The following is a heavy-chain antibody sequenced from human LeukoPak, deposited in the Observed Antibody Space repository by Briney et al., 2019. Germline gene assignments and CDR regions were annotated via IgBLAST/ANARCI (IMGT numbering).Heavy chain of an antibody. D-gene: IGHD3-10*01. V-gene: IGHV3-9*01. Sequence: QPGRSLRLSCVASGFIVNDHAMHWVRQTPGKGLEWVAGVFWNGVDKGYADSVKGRFTIFRDNAKNSMYLQMNSLRPEDTALYYCAKAKSHLWFGEPFDYWGQGTLVTVPS. J-gene: IGHJ4*02. CDR2: VFWNGVDK. CDR3: AKAKSHLWFGEPFDY. CDR1: GFIVNDHA.